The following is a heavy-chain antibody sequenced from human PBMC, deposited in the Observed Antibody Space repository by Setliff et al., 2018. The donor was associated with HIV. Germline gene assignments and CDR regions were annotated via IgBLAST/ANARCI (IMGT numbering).Heavy chain of an antibody. CDR3: ANRLRGYNKWYYFDY. D-gene: IGHD1-1*01. J-gene: IGHJ4*02. CDR2: ISFDGDNQ. CDR1: RFAFNTYA. V-gene: IGHV3-30-3*01. Sequence: PGGSLRLSCEASRFAFNTYALHWVRQAPGKGLEWVAVISFDGDNQYYADSVKDLFTISRDNSKNTLSLQMNSLGAEDTAVYYCANRLRGYNKWYYFDYWGQGTLVTVSS.